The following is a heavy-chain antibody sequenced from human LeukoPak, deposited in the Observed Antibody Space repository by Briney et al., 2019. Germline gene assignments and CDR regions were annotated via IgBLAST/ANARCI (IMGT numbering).Heavy chain of an antibody. J-gene: IGHJ4*02. Sequence: GTSVQVSCKASGFTFTSPAVQWVRQARGQRLEWIGWIVVGSGNTNYAQKFQERVTITRDMSTSTAYMEMISLRCEDTGVYYCAADPAQYGDYDFHYWGEGTLVTVSS. CDR1: GFTFTSPA. CDR3: AADPAQYGDYDFHY. D-gene: IGHD4-17*01. CDR2: IVVGSGNT. V-gene: IGHV1-58*01.